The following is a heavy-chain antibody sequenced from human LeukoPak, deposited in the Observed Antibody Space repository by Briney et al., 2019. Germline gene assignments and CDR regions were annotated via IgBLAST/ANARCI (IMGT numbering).Heavy chain of an antibody. Sequence: GGSLRLSCAASGFTFSSHAMHWVRQAPGKGPEYVSTISINGVNTYYADSVKGRFTISRDNSKDTLFLQMGSLRIEDTAVYYCARDLDGSYNFDYWGPGTLVTVSS. J-gene: IGHJ4*02. CDR1: GFTFSSHA. CDR2: ISINGVNT. V-gene: IGHV3-64*02. CDR3: ARDLDGSYNFDY. D-gene: IGHD1-26*01.